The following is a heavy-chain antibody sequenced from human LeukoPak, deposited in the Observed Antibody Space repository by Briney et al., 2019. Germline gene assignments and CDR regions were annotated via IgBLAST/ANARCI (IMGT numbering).Heavy chain of an antibody. J-gene: IGHJ4*02. CDR1: GGSISSYY. CDR3: ARIDYSSGWYFDY. D-gene: IGHD6-19*01. Sequence: PSETLSLTCAVSGGSISSYYWSWIRQPPGKGLEWIGYIYYSGSTNYNPSLKSRVTISVDTSKNQFSLKLSSVTAADTAVYYCARIDYSSGWYFDYWGQGTLVTVSS. V-gene: IGHV4-59*08. CDR2: IYYSGST.